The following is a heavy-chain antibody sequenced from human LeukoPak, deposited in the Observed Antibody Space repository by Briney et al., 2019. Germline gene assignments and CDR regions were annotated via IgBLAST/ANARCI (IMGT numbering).Heavy chain of an antibody. Sequence: GGSLRLSCAASRFTFSFYAMNWVRQAPGKGLEWVSTITAGGDTTYYADSVKGRFTISRDNSKKTLYLQMNSLGAEDTALYYCAKGYCTYAVCYVDLWGQGTLVTVSS. CDR1: RFTFSFYA. J-gene: IGHJ5*02. CDR2: ITAGGDTT. D-gene: IGHD2-8*01. CDR3: AKGYCTYAVCYVDL. V-gene: IGHV3-23*01.